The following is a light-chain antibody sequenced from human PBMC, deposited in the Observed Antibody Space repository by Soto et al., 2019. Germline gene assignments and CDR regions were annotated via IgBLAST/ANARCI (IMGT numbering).Light chain of an antibody. Sequence: IVLTQSPGTLSLSPGERATLSCRASQSVSSNYLAWYQQKPGQAPRLLIYGASSRATGIPDRFSGSGSGTDFTLTISRLEPGDFAVYYCQQYGSSPRTFGQGTKVDIK. CDR2: GAS. CDR3: QQYGSSPRT. V-gene: IGKV3-20*01. CDR1: QSVSSNY. J-gene: IGKJ1*01.